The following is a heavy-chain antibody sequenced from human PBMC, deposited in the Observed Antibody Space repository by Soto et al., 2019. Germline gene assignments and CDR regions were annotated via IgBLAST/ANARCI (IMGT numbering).Heavy chain of an antibody. CDR1: GFAFRSYN. Sequence: VGSLRLSCAASGFAFRSYNMNWVRQAPGKGLERVASMSSGSSNIYYADSVKGRFAISRDDAKNSLFLQMDSLRAEASAVYYCASATVVAATFDFWGQGTLVTVSS. V-gene: IGHV3-21*01. J-gene: IGHJ4*02. CDR3: ASATVVAATFDF. D-gene: IGHD2-15*01. CDR2: MSSGSSNI.